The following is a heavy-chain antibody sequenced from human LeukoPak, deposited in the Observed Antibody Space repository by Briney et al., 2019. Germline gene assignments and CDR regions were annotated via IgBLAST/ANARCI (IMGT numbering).Heavy chain of an antibody. Sequence: PGGSLRLSCAASGFTFSRYAMSWVRQAPGKGLEWVSTISGSADNTHYADSVKGRFTISRDNSKNTLYLQMNTLRAEDTAVYYCANEHYDFWNGYYYGPDYLDYWGQGTLVTVSS. CDR3: ANEHYDFWNGYYYGPDYLDY. D-gene: IGHD3-3*01. CDR2: ISGSADNT. CDR1: GFTFSRYA. J-gene: IGHJ4*02. V-gene: IGHV3-23*01.